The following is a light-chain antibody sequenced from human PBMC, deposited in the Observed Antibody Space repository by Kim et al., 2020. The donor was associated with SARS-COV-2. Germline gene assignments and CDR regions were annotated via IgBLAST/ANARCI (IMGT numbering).Light chain of an antibody. V-gene: IGLV1-51*01. CDR3: GTWDSSLSAVV. Sequence: QSVLTQPPSVSAAPGQKVTISCSGGSSNIGNNYVSWYQQFPGTAPKLLIYDNNKRPSGIPDRFSGSKSGPSAALGITGLQTGDEADYYCGTWDSSLSAVVFGGGTQLTVL. CDR1: SSNIGNNY. CDR2: DNN. J-gene: IGLJ3*02.